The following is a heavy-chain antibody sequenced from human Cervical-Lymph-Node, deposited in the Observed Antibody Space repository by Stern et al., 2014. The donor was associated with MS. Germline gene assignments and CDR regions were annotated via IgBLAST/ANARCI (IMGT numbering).Heavy chain of an antibody. CDR1: GGSVSNSDYY. D-gene: IGHD3-16*01. CDR3: ARYHGADVYFDS. Sequence: QVQLQESGPGLVKPSQTLSLTCTVSGGSVSNSDYYWSWIRQPPGKGLEWIGYIFYSGNTYYNPSLKSRLTISIDTSKNQFSLKLTSVTAADAAVYYCARYHGADVYFDSWGQGALVTVSS. CDR2: IFYSGNT. J-gene: IGHJ4*02. V-gene: IGHV4-30-4*01.